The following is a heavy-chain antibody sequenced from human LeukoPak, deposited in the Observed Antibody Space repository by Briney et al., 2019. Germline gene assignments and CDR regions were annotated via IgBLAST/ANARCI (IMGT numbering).Heavy chain of an antibody. Sequence: PGGSLRLSCAASGFTFSSYGMHWVRQAPGKGLEWVAVISYDGSNKYYADSVKGRFTISRDNSKNTLYLQMNSLRAEDTAVYYCAKEDYDFWSGYPLPGHYGMDVWGQGTTVTVSS. CDR3: AKEDYDFWSGYPLPGHYGMDV. CDR1: GFTFSSYG. J-gene: IGHJ6*02. D-gene: IGHD3-3*01. CDR2: ISYDGSNK. V-gene: IGHV3-30*18.